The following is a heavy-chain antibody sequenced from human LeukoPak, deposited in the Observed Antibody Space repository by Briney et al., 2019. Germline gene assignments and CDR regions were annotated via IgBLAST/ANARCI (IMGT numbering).Heavy chain of an antibody. J-gene: IGHJ4*02. CDR2: ISSSSSYI. D-gene: IGHD5-12*01. V-gene: IGHV3-21*04. Sequence: KAGGSLRLSCAASGFTFSSYSMNWVRQAPGKGLEWVSSISSSSSYIYYADSVKGRFTISRDNSKNTLYLQMNSLRAEDTAVYYCAKADVDIVATILDPFSFAFDYWGQGTLVTVSS. CDR1: GFTFSSYS. CDR3: AKADVDIVATILDPFSFAFDY.